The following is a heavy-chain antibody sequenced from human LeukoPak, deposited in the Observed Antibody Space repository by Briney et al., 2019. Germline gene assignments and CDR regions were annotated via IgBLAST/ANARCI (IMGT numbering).Heavy chain of an antibody. CDR3: ARVYSGYDLPGSLANYYFDY. V-gene: IGHV4-4*07. D-gene: IGHD5-12*01. CDR2: FYSGGGT. CDR1: GGSISSYY. Sequence: SSETLSLTCTVSGGSISSYYWSWIRQPAGKGLEWIGRFYSGGGTDYNPSLKSQVTMSVDTSKNQFSLKLSSVTAADTAVYYCARVYSGYDLPGSLANYYFDYWGQGTLVTVSS. J-gene: IGHJ4*02.